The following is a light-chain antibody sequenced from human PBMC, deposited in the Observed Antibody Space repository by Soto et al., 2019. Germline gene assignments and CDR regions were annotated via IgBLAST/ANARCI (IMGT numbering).Light chain of an antibody. J-gene: IGKJ1*01. Sequence: EIVMTQSPATLSVSPGERATLSCRASQSVFSSLAWYQQKPGQAPRLLIYGAATRATGIPARFSGSGSGTEFTLTISSLQSEDFAVYYCQQYNNWPPGTFGQGTKVDIK. CDR2: GAA. CDR1: QSVFSS. V-gene: IGKV3-15*01. CDR3: QQYNNWPPGT.